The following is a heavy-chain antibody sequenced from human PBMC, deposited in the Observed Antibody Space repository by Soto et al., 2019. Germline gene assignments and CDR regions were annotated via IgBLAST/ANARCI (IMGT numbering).Heavy chain of an antibody. CDR3: ARESSVVVVPAAPPDYYYYGMDV. V-gene: IGHV1-69*06. CDR1: GGTFSSYA. D-gene: IGHD2-2*01. Sequence: QVQLVQSGAEVKKPGSSVKVSCKASGGTFSSYAISWVRQAPGQGLEWMGGIIPIFGTANYAQKFQGRVTITPDKSTSTAYMELSSLRSEDTAVYYCARESSVVVVPAAPPDYYYYGMDVWGQGTTVTVSS. J-gene: IGHJ6*02. CDR2: IIPIFGTA.